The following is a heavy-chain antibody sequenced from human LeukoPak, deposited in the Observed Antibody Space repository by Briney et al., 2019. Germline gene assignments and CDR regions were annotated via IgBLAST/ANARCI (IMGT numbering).Heavy chain of an antibody. J-gene: IGHJ3*02. CDR1: GNSFGDYY. V-gene: IGHV4-4*07. CDR2: IYTSGST. Sequence: SETLSLTCTVSGNSFGDYYWSWIRQPAGKGLEWIGRIYTSGSTTYKPSLKSRVTMSVDTSKSQFSLNLMSVTAADTAVYYCARLGGVGYCSGGSCHGAFDIWGQGTMVTVSS. D-gene: IGHD2-15*01. CDR3: ARLGGVGYCSGGSCHGAFDI.